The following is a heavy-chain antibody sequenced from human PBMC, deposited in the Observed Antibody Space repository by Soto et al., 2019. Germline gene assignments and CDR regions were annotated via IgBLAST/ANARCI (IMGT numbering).Heavy chain of an antibody. Sequence: QVQLVQSGAEVKKPGSSVKVSCKASGGTFSSYAISWVRQAPGQGREWMGGIIPIFGTANYAQKFQVRVTITADEATSTAYMEPSSLRSEDTAVYYCPRLGAYGDPPPWGQGTLVTVSS. D-gene: IGHD4-17*01. CDR1: GGTFSSYA. V-gene: IGHV1-69*12. CDR3: PRLGAYGDPPP. CDR2: IIPIFGTA. J-gene: IGHJ5*02.